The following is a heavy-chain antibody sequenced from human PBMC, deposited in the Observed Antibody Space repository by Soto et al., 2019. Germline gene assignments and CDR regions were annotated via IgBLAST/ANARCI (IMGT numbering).Heavy chain of an antibody. J-gene: IGHJ6*02. CDR3: ARETAAAGTWYYGMDV. V-gene: IGHV1-69*13. CDR1: GGTFSSYA. D-gene: IGHD6-13*01. CDR2: IIPIFGTA. Sequence: VASVKVSCKVSGGTFSSYAISWVRQAPGQGLEWMGGIIPIFGTANYAQKFQGRVTITADESTSTAYMELSSLRSEDTAVYYCARETAAAGTWYYGMDVWGQGTTVTVSS.